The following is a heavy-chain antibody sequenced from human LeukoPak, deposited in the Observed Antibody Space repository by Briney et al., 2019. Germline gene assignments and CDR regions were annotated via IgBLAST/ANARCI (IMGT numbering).Heavy chain of an antibody. Sequence: SETLSLTGTVSGGTINSYYWSWIRQPAGKGLGRIVRIYSSGSTGYNPSLKSRVIMSLATTKNHFILMLSSVTAADTAVYYCESVDTSTAFFDYWGQGTLVTVSS. CDR2: IYSSGST. D-gene: IGHD5-18*01. CDR1: GGTINSYY. CDR3: ESVDTSTAFFDY. J-gene: IGHJ4*02. V-gene: IGHV4-4*07.